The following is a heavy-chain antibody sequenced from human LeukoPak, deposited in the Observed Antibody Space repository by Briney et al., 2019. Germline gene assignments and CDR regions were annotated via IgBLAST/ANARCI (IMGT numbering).Heavy chain of an antibody. Sequence: ASVKVSCKASGYTFTSYGISWVRQAPGQGLEWMGWISAYNGNTNYAQKLQGRVTMTRNTSISTAYMELSSLRSEDTAVYYCARGYSSSWYWGDGDYVFDYWGQGTLVTVSS. D-gene: IGHD6-13*01. V-gene: IGHV1-18*01. CDR1: GYTFTSYG. CDR2: ISAYNGNT. CDR3: ARGYSSSWYWGDGDYVFDY. J-gene: IGHJ4*02.